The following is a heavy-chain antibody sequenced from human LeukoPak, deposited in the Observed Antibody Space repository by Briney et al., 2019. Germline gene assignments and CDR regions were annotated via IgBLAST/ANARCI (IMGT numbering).Heavy chain of an antibody. CDR2: INHSGST. Sequence: SETLSLTCAVYGGSFSGYYWSWIRQPPGKGLEWIGEINHSGSTNYNPSLKSRVTISVDTSKNQFSPKLSSVTAADTAVYYCASRKTGYSSGWYRGYYYYGMDVWGQGTTVTVSS. CDR1: GGSFSGYY. D-gene: IGHD6-19*01. V-gene: IGHV4-34*01. J-gene: IGHJ6*02. CDR3: ASRKTGYSSGWYRGYYYYGMDV.